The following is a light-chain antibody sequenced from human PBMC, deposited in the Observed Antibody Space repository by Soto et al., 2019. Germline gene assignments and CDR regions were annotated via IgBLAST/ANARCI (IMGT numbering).Light chain of an antibody. Sequence: DIQMTQAPSTLSASVGDRVTITCRASQNINAWLAWYQQKPGKAPKLLIYDVSTLHSGVPSRFSGSASGTEVTLTLSNLESDDFATYYCQQYHRYSTFGQGTRVDIK. CDR1: QNINAW. CDR2: DVS. V-gene: IGKV1-5*01. J-gene: IGKJ1*01. CDR3: QQYHRYST.